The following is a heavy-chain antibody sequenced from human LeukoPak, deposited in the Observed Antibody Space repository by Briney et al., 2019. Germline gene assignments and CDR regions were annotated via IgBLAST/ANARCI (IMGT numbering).Heavy chain of an antibody. CDR1: GYTFTGYY. CDR3: ASWGGPEDSWLVNDAFDI. Sequence: ASVKVSCKASGYTFTGYYMHWVRQAPGQGLEWMGWINTNTGNPTYAQGFTGRFVFSLDTSVSTAYLQISSLKAEDTAVYYCASWGGPEDSWLVNDAFDIWGQGTMVTVSS. CDR2: INTNTGNP. D-gene: IGHD6-19*01. V-gene: IGHV7-4-1*02. J-gene: IGHJ3*02.